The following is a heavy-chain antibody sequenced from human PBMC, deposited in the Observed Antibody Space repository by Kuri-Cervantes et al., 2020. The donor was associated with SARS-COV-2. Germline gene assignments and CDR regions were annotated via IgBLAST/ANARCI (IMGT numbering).Heavy chain of an antibody. D-gene: IGHD2-8*02. CDR3: ANTPLVDAFDI. CDR2: MYHSGST. Sequence: SETLSLTFAVSGYSISSGYYWGWIRQSPGKGLEWIGSMYHSGSTTYNPFLKSRVTISVDTSKNQFSLMLTSVTAADTAVYYCANTPLVDAFDIWGQGTMVTVSS. J-gene: IGHJ3*02. CDR1: GYSISSGYY. V-gene: IGHV4-38-2*01.